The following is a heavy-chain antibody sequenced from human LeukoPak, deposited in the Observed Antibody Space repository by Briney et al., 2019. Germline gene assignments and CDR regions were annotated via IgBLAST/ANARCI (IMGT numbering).Heavy chain of an antibody. CDR2: ISGSGVGT. J-gene: IGHJ4*02. V-gene: IGHV3-23*01. D-gene: IGHD3-22*01. CDR3: AKDGHYPDTSGYYYEDS. Sequence: GGSLRLSCAASGFTFSNYAMNWVRQAPGKGLEWVSGISGSGVGTYYADSVKGRFTISRDNSKSTLYLQMNSLRAEDTAVYYCAKDGHYPDTSGYYYEDSWGQGTLVTVSS. CDR1: GFTFSNYA.